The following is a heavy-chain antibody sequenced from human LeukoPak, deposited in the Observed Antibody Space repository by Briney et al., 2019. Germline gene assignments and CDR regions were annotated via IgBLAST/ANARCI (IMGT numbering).Heavy chain of an antibody. D-gene: IGHD3-10*01. V-gene: IGHV3-7*01. J-gene: IGHJ4*02. CDR1: GFTFSSYW. Sequence: GGSLRLSCAASGFTFSSYWMSWVRQAPGKGLEWVAHIKQDGSEKYYVDSVKGRFTISRDNAKNSLYLQMNSLRAEDTAVYYCARARITMVRGVISRRNYFDYWGQGTLVTVSS. CDR2: IKQDGSEK. CDR3: ARARITMVRGVISRRNYFDY.